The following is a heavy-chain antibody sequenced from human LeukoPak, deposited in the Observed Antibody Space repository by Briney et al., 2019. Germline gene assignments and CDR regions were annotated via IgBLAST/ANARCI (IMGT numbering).Heavy chain of an antibody. CDR2: IKQDRSEK. Sequence: PGGSLRLSCAASGFTFTNYWMSWVRQAPGKGLELVANIKQDRSEKYYVDSVKGRFTISRDNAKNSLYLQMNSLRAEDTAVYYCAKDLGIQLWSYFDYWGQGTLVTVSS. V-gene: IGHV3-7*01. D-gene: IGHD5-18*01. CDR3: AKDLGIQLWSYFDY. CDR1: GFTFTNYW. J-gene: IGHJ4*02.